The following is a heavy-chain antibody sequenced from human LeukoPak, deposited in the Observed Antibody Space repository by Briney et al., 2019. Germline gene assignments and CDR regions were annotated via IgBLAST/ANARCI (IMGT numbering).Heavy chain of an antibody. CDR2: ISGSVGST. CDR1: GFTLRSYA. V-gene: IGHV3-23*01. Sequence: RGSLTLSCLASGFTLRSYAMRWVRQAAGKEVAGVSAISGSVGSTYYADSVKGRFTITRDNSKNTLYLQMNVRRAEDTAVYYCAKSCYWGQGTLVTVSS. CDR3: AKSCY. J-gene: IGHJ4*02.